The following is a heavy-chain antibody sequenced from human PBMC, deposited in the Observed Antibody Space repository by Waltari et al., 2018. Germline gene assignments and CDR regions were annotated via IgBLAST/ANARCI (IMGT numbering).Heavy chain of an antibody. CDR2: INHSGST. J-gene: IGHJ5*02. Sequence: QVQLQQWGAGLLKPSETLSLTCAVYGGSFSGYSWSWIRQPPGKGLEWIGGINHSGSTNYNPSLKSRVTISVDTSKNQFSLKLSSVTAADTAVYYCARRRCSSTICYRAMGNWFDPWGQGTLVTVSS. CDR1: GGSFSGYS. CDR3: ARRRCSSTICYRAMGNWFDP. D-gene: IGHD2-2*02. V-gene: IGHV4-34*01.